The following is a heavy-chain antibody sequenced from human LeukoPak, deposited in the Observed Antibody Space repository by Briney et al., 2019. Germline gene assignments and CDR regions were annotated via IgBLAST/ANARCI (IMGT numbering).Heavy chain of an antibody. CDR3: ASTDYGSGSSHDY. V-gene: IGHV1-69*13. CDR1: GGTFSSYA. Sequence: GASVKVSCKASGGTFSSYAISWVRQAPGQGLEWMGGIIPIFGTANYAQKFQGRVTITADESTSTAYMELSSLRSEDTAVYYCASTDYGSGSSHDYWGQGTLVTVSS. D-gene: IGHD3-10*01. CDR2: IIPIFGTA. J-gene: IGHJ4*02.